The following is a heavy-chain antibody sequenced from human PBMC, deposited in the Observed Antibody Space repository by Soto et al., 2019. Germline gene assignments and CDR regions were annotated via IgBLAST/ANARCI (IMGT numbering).Heavy chain of an antibody. Sequence: QITLNESGPTLVKPTQTLTLTCTFSGFSLSTRGVAVGWIRQPPGKALEWLALLYWDDDERYSPSLMSRLTITKDTSKNQVFLTMTNMDPVETATYYCAHRRRGFTYFFDYWGPGTLVTVSS. CDR3: AHRRRGFTYFFDY. J-gene: IGHJ4*02. CDR2: LYWDDDE. CDR1: GFSLSTRGVA. V-gene: IGHV2-5*02.